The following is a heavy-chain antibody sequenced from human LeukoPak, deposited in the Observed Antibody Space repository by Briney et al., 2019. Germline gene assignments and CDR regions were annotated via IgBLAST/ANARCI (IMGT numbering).Heavy chain of an antibody. Sequence: SETLSLTCTVSGGSISSGDYYWSWIRQPPGKGLEWIGYIYYSGSTYYNPSLKSRVTISVDTSKNQFSLKLSSVTAADTAVYYCATASTTVTYFDYWGQGTLVTVSS. CDR2: IYYSGST. CDR3: ATASTTVTYFDY. CDR1: GGSISSGDYY. V-gene: IGHV4-30-4*08. D-gene: IGHD4-17*01. J-gene: IGHJ4*02.